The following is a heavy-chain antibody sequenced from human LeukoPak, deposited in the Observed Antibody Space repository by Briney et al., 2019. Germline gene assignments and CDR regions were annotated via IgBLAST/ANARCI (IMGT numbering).Heavy chain of an antibody. Sequence: SETLSLTCTVSGGSISSSTYYWGWIRQPPGKGLEWIASIYYSGRTYYNPSLKSRVTISVDTSKNQFSLKLSSVTAADTALYYCARGYGSGSYPPGYYFDYWGQGTLVTVSS. D-gene: IGHD3-10*01. CDR3: ARGYGSGSYPPGYYFDY. V-gene: IGHV4-39*07. CDR2: IYYSGRT. J-gene: IGHJ4*02. CDR1: GGSISSSTYY.